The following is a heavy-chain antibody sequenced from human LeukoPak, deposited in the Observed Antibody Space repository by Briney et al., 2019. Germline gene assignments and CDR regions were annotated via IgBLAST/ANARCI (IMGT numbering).Heavy chain of an antibody. CDR3: AKDRGSGSYYTNTIDY. CDR1: GFTFDDYA. D-gene: IGHD3-10*01. Sequence: PGRSLRLSCAASGFTFDDYAMHWVRQAPGKGLEWVSGISWNSGSIGYADSVKGRFTISRDNAKNSLYLQMNSLRAEDTALYYCAKDRGSGSYYTNTIDYWGQGTLVTVSS. V-gene: IGHV3-9*01. J-gene: IGHJ4*02. CDR2: ISWNSGSI.